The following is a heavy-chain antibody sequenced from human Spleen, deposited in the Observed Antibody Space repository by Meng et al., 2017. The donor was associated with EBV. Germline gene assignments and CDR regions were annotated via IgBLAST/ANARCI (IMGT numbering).Heavy chain of an antibody. CDR1: GSSLSPSGVN. CDR2: IYWDDDK. CDR3: AHRLEDTMLRGVLFDY. D-gene: IGHD3-10*01. V-gene: IGHV2-5*02. Sequence: PCKGFCPTSVKPQLTLTLTWPIAGSSLSPSGVNVGWIRQPPGKALEWLALIYWDDDKRYSPSLKSRLTITKDTSKNQVVLTMTNMDPVDTATYYCAHRLEDTMLRGVLFDYWGQGTLVTVSS. J-gene: IGHJ4*02.